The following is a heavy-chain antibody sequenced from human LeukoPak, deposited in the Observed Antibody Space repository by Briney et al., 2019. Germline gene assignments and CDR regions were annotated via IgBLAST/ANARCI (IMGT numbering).Heavy chain of an antibody. D-gene: IGHD1/OR15-1a*01. J-gene: IGHJ4*02. CDR3: ARVREQRGFDS. CDR2: IWYSGSSK. V-gene: IGHV3-33*01. CDR1: GFTFSSYV. Sequence: GTSLRLSCAASGFTFSSYVMHWVRQAPGKGLEWVAVIWYSGSSKYYADSVRGRFTVSRDNFNNTLYLQMTSLRAEDTAVYYCARVREQRGFDSWGPGTLVTGSS.